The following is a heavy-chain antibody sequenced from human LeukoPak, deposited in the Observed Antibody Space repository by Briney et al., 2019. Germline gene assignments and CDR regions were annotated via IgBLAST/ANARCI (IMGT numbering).Heavy chain of an antibody. CDR2: ISSSSSTI. V-gene: IGHV3-48*01. D-gene: IGHD3-3*01. CDR3: ARVFWGDDRYWFDP. CDR1: GFTFSNAW. Sequence: SCAASGFTFSNAWMNWVRQAPGKXXEWVSYISSSSSTIYYADSVKGRFTISRDNAKNSLYLQMNSLRAEDTAVYYCARVFWGDDRYWFDPWGQETLVTVSS. J-gene: IGHJ5*02.